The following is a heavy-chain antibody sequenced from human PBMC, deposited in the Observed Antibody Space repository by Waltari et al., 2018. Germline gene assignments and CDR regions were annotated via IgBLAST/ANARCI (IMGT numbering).Heavy chain of an antibody. D-gene: IGHD3-10*01. CDR1: GFTFSNYG. J-gene: IGHJ4*01. Sequence: VQLLESGGGLVQPGGSLRLSCAASGFTFSNYGMNWVRQAPGRGLVGVSAIRGDGAASFYGDSVKGRFTISRDNSESTLRLQMHSLRTEDTAIYFCAAYSGISSSFEYWGQGTLVTVSS. CDR2: IRGDGAAS. V-gene: IGHV3-23*01. CDR3: AAYSGISSSFEY.